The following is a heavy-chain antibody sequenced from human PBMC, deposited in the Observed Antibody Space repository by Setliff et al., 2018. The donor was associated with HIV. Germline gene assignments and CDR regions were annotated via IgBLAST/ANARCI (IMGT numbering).Heavy chain of an antibody. J-gene: IGHJ4*02. CDR3: AKAGGPTAPVSSLID. D-gene: IGHD1-26*01. V-gene: IGHV3-43D*04. Sequence: GGSLRLSCAASGFTFDDYAMHWVRQAPGKGLEWVSLISWDGGSTYYADSVKGRFTISRDNSKNSLYLQMNRLGPEDTAVYYCAKAGGPTAPVSSLIDWGQGTLVTVSS. CDR1: GFTFDDYA. CDR2: ISWDGGST.